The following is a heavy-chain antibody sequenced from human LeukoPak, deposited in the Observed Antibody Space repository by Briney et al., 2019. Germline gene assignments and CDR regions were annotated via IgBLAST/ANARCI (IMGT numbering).Heavy chain of an antibody. V-gene: IGHV3-49*04. CDR3: TRDEGIWGSYRLDY. CDR1: GFTFGDYA. CDR2: IRSKAYGGTT. D-gene: IGHD3-16*02. J-gene: IGHJ4*02. Sequence: PGGSLRLSCTASGFTFGDYAMSWVRQAPGKGREWVGFIRSKAYGGTTEYAASVKGRFTISRDDSKSIAYLQMNSLKTEDTAVYYCTRDEGIWGSYRLDYWGQGTLVTVSS.